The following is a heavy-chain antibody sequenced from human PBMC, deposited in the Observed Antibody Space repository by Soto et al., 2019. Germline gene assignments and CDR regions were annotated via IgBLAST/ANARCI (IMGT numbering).Heavy chain of an antibody. CDR1: GFTVSSNY. CDR3: ARDSVKERGQAHFYFGMDV. CDR2: IYSGGST. D-gene: IGHD4-17*01. Sequence: GGSLRLSCAASGFTVSSNYMSWVRQAPGKGLEWVSVIYSGGSTYYADSVKGRFTISRDNSKNTLYLQMNSLRAEDTAVYYCARDSVKERGQAHFYFGMDVWGQGTTVTVSS. V-gene: IGHV3-66*01. J-gene: IGHJ6*02.